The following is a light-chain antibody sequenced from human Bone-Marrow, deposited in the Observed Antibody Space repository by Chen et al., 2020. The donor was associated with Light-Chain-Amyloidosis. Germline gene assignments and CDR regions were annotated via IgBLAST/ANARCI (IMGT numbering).Light chain of an antibody. CDR2: RDT. V-gene: IGLV3-25*03. CDR1: DLPTKY. CDR3: QSADSSGTYEVI. J-gene: IGLJ2*01. Sequence: SYELTHPPSVSVSPGQTARITCSGDDLPTKYAYWYQQKPGQAPELVIHRDTERPSGISERFSGSSSGTTATLTISGVQAEDEADYHCQSADSSGTYEVIFGGGTNLTVL.